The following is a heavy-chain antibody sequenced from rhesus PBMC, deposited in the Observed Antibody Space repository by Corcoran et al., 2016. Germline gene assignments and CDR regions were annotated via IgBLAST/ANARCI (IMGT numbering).Heavy chain of an antibody. CDR2: IYGGSAST. V-gene: IGHV4-147*01. J-gene: IGHJ2*01. D-gene: IGHD3-9*01. Sequence: QVQLQESGPGVVKPSETLSLTCAVSGGSISSYLWGWIRQPPGKGLEWIGQIYGGSASTPYNPSLKRRVTISSDKSKHQFSLKLSSVTAADTAVYYCAKGRGPSSYWYFDLWGPGAPITISS. CDR1: GGSISSYL. CDR3: AKGRGPSSYWYFDL.